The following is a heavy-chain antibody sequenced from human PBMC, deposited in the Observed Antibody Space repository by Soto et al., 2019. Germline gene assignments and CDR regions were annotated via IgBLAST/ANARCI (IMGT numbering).Heavy chain of an antibody. CDR1: GYTFTSYG. CDR3: ARPNWNDESGYFDY. CDR2: ISAYNGNT. Sequence: ASVKVSCKASGYTFTSYGISWVRQAPGQGLEWMGWISAYNGNTNYAQKLQGRVTMTTDTSTSTAYMKLRSLRSDDTAVYYCARPNWNDESGYFDYWGQGTLVTVSS. D-gene: IGHD1-20*01. J-gene: IGHJ4*02. V-gene: IGHV1-18*01.